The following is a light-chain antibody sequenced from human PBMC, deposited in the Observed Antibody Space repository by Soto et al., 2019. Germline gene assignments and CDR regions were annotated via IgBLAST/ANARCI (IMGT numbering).Light chain of an antibody. CDR1: QSIGAS. V-gene: IGKV1-5*03. J-gene: IGKJ4*01. CDR3: QQYNKSPLT. CDR2: KAS. Sequence: DIQMTQSPSTLYASVGDRGTITCRASQSIGASLAWFQQKPGKAPNLLIYKASSLESGVPSRFSGSGSGTELTLTISTLQSDDFATYYCQQYNKSPLTFGGGTKVEIK.